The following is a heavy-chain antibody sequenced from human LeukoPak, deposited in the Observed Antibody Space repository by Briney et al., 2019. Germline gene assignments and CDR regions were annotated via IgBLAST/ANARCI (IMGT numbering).Heavy chain of an antibody. Sequence: GASVKVSCKASGGTFSSYAISWVRQAPGQGLEWMGGIIPIFGTANYAQKFQGRVTITADESTSTAYMELSSLRSEDTAVYYCARGLMFGTPSEFDPWGRGTLVTVSS. CDR3: ARGLMFGTPSEFDP. CDR1: GGTFSSYA. J-gene: IGHJ5*02. CDR2: IIPIFGTA. V-gene: IGHV1-69*13. D-gene: IGHD3-10*02.